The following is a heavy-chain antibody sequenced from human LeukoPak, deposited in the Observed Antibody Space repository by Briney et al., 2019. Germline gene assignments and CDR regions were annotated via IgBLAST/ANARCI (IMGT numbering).Heavy chain of an antibody. CDR2: INHSGST. V-gene: IGHV4-39*01. D-gene: IGHD6-13*01. Sequence: SETLSLTCTVSGGSISSSSYYWGWIRQPPGKGLEWIGEINHSGSTNYNPSLKSRVTISVDTSKNQFSLKLSSVTAADTAVYYCARQGGYSSSWPLNYYYYGMDVWGQGTTVTVSS. CDR1: GGSISSSSYY. J-gene: IGHJ6*02. CDR3: ARQGGYSSSWPLNYYYYGMDV.